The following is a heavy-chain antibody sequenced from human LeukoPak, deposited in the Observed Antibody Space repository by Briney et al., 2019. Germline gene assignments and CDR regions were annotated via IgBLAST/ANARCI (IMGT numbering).Heavy chain of an antibody. CDR1: GYTFSNYG. J-gene: IGHJ6*03. CDR3: ARVKSYSSGWRGREDYYYYMDV. Sequence: ASVKVSCKSSGYTFSNYGVIWVRQAPGQGLEWMGWINTNTGNPTYAQGFTGRFVFSLETSVNTAFLQITSLKAEDTAVYYCARVKSYSSGWRGREDYYYYMDVWGKGTTVTVSS. V-gene: IGHV7-4-1*02. CDR2: INTNTGNP. D-gene: IGHD6-19*01.